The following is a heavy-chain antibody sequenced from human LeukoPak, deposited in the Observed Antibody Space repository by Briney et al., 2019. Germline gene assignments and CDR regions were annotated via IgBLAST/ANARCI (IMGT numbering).Heavy chain of an antibody. J-gene: IGHJ4*02. CDR2: ISSSGSTI. CDR1: GFTFSDYY. V-gene: IGHV3-11*01. D-gene: IGHD5-24*01. CDR3: ARVRRDGYLYYFDY. Sequence: GSLRLSCAASGFTFSDYYMSWIRQAPGKGLEWVSYISSSGSTIYYADSVKGRFTISRDNANNSLYLQMNSLRAEDTAVYYCARVRRDGYLYYFDYWGQGTLVTVSS.